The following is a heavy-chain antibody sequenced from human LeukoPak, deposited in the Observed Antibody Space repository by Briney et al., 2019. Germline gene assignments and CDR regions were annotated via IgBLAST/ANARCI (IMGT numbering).Heavy chain of an antibody. CDR2: ISGSGYST. J-gene: IGHJ5*02. D-gene: IGHD3/OR15-3a*01. V-gene: IGHV3-23*01. CDR1: GFTFSSYA. Sequence: GGSLRLSCAASGFTFSSYAMTWVRQAPGKGLEWVSSISGSGYSTYYADSVKGRFTISRDNSKNTLYLQMNSLRGEDTAVYYCAKGVGKKGGGLFDPWGQGTVVTVSS. CDR3: AKGVGKKGGGLFDP.